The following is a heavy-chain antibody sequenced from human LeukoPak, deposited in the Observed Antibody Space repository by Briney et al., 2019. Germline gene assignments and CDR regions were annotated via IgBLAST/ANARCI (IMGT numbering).Heavy chain of an antibody. CDR1: GFTFDDYG. V-gene: IGHV3-20*04. D-gene: IGHD5-18*01. J-gene: IGHJ4*02. CDR3: ARDSRGFSYGPNTDY. CDR2: INWNGGST. Sequence: GGSLRLSCAASGFTFDDYGMSWVRQAPGKGLEWVSGINWNGGSTGYADSVKGRFTISRDNAKSSLYLQMNSLRVEDTAVYFCARDSRGFSYGPNTDYWGQGTLVTVSS.